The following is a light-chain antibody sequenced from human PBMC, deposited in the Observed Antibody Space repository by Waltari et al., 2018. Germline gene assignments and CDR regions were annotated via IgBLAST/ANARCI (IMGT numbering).Light chain of an antibody. CDR3: QKYGRTPRP. Sequence: EIVLTQSPGTLSLSPGESASLSCRASQSLGNTYLAWYQQKPGQAPRLLIFGASRRATGIPDRFSGSGSGTDFTLTISRLEPEDFAVYFCQKYGRTPRPFGGGTKVEI. J-gene: IGKJ4*01. CDR2: GAS. V-gene: IGKV3-20*01. CDR1: QSLGNTY.